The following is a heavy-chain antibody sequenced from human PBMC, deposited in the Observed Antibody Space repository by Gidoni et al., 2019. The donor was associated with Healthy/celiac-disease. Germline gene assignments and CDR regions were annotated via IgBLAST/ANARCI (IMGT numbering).Heavy chain of an antibody. Sequence: EVQLVESGGGLVQPGGSLRLSCAASGFNFRSYWMSWVRQAPGKGLGWVANIKQDGSEKYYVVSVKCRFTISRDNAKNSLYLQMNSLRAEDTAVYYCASNRAAAGAYYGMDVWGQGTTVTVSS. V-gene: IGHV3-7*01. D-gene: IGHD6-13*01. J-gene: IGHJ6*02. CDR3: ASNRAAAGAYYGMDV. CDR2: IKQDGSEK. CDR1: GFNFRSYW.